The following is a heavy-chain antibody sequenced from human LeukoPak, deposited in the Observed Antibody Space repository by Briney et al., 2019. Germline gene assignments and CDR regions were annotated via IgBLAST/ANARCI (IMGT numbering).Heavy chain of an antibody. Sequence: GGSLRLSCVASGFSFSSYGIHWVRQAPGNGLVSVSVIRYDGNSQSYAESVKGRFTISRDNSKNTVYLQMNSLTAEDTAIYYCVRPNGDYARGGLEIWGQGTVVTVSS. CDR2: IRYDGNSQ. CDR1: GFSFSSYG. V-gene: IGHV3-33*08. CDR3: VRPNGDYARGGLEI. J-gene: IGHJ3*02. D-gene: IGHD4-17*01.